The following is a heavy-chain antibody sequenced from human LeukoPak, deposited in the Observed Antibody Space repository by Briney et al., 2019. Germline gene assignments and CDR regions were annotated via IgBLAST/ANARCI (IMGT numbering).Heavy chain of an antibody. V-gene: IGHV4-59*01. D-gene: IGHD4-11*01. Sequence: PSETLSLTCSVSGGSITTYFWTWIRQPPGKGLEWIGYIYYSGSTKYNPSLKSRVTISVDTSKNQFSLKLSSVTAADTAVYYCASSYSNYGWFDPWGQGTLVTVPS. CDR2: IYYSGST. CDR1: GGSITTYF. CDR3: ASSYSNYGWFDP. J-gene: IGHJ5*02.